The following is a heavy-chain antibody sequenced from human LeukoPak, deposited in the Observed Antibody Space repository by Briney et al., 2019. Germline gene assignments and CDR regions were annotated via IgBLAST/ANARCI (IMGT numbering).Heavy chain of an antibody. CDR1: GYTFIVYY. J-gene: IGHJ4*02. CDR3: ARTSLYDSASDY. CDR2: INPNSGGT. Sequence: ASVTVSCKASGYTFIVYYMHWVRQAPGQGREGMGWINPNSGGTKYAQKFQGRVTMTRDTSISTAYMELTRLRSDDTAVYYCARTSLYDSASDYWGQGTLVTVSS. V-gene: IGHV1-2*02. D-gene: IGHD3-22*01.